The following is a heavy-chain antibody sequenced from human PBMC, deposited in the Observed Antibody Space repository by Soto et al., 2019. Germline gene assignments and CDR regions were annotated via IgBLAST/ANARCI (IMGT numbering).Heavy chain of an antibody. Sequence: QLQLQESGPGLVKPSETLSLTCAVSGGSISSSSYYWGWIRQPPGKGLEWIGSISYSGSTYYNPSLKSRVTISVDTSKNPFSLKLSSVTAADTAVYYCASYYYDSSGYYYVPGVYWGQGTLVTVSS. V-gene: IGHV4-39*01. D-gene: IGHD3-22*01. CDR2: ISYSGST. CDR3: ASYYYDSSGYYYVPGVY. J-gene: IGHJ4*02. CDR1: GGSISSSSYY.